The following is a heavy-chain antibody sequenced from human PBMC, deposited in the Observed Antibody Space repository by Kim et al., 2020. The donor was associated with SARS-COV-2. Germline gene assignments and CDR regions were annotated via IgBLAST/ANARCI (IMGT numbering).Heavy chain of an antibody. J-gene: IGHJ5*02. CDR2: T. Sequence: TYYNPSLKSRVTISVDTSKNQFSLKLSSVTAADTAVYYCARRRPYNWFDPWGQGTLVTVSS. CDR3: ARRRPYNWFDP. V-gene: IGHV4-39*01.